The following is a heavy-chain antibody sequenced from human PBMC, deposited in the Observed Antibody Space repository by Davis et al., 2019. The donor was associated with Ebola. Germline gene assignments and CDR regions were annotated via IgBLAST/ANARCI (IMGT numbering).Heavy chain of an antibody. CDR3: ARDATRFVADIVVLPTTIRGLDS. Sequence: PGGSLRLSCAASGFTFSDYTMNWVRQAPGKGLEWVSSISGSAGPYIHYADSVKRRFTIARDNAKNSLYLQMSSLRAEDTAVYYCARDATRFVADIVVLPTTIRGLDSWGQGTLVTVSS. J-gene: IGHJ4*02. V-gene: IGHV3-21*01. CDR1: GFTFSDYT. D-gene: IGHD2-2*02. CDR2: ISGSAGPYI.